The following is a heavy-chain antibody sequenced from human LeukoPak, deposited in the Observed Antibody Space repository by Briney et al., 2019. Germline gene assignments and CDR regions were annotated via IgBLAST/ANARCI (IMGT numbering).Heavy chain of an antibody. D-gene: IGHD1-20*01. J-gene: IGHJ5*02. CDR3: ARDPRYNWNANTFDP. CDR1: GGTFSSYA. Sequence: SVKVSCKASGGTFSSYAISWVRQAPGQGLEWMGGIIPIFGTANYAQKFQGRVTITADKSTSTAYMELSSLRSEDTAVYYCARDPRYNWNANTFDPWGQGTLVTVSS. V-gene: IGHV1-69*06. CDR2: IIPIFGTA.